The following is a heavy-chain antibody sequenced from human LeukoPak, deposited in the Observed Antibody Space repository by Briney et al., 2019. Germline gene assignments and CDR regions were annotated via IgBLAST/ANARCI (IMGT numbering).Heavy chain of an antibody. CDR2: INPNSGGT. V-gene: IGHV1-2*02. J-gene: IGHJ4*02. D-gene: IGHD6-6*01. CDR3: ARDRFTGSKSPEISSSSPSLYY. Sequence: GASVKVSCKASGYTFTGYYMHWVRQGPGQGLEWMGWINPNSGGTNYAQKFQGRVTMTRDTSISTAYMELSRLRSDDTAVYYCARDRFTGSKSPEISSSSPSLYYWGQGTLVTVSS. CDR1: GYTFTGYY.